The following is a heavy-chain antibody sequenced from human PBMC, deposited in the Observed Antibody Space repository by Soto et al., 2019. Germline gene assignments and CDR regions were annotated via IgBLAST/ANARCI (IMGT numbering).Heavy chain of an antibody. CDR2: ISAYNGNT. J-gene: IGHJ5*02. V-gene: IGHV1-18*04. CDR1: GYTFTSYG. Sequence: ASVKVSCKASGYTFTSYGISWVRQAPGQGLEWMGWISAYNGNTNYAQKLQGRVTMTTDTSTSTAYMELRSLRSDDTAVYYCARGVVVADLGPNWFDPWGQGTLLTVSS. CDR3: ARGVVVADLGPNWFDP. D-gene: IGHD2-15*01.